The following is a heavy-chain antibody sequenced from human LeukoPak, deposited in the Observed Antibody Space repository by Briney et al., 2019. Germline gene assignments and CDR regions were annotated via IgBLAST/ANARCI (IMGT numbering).Heavy chain of an antibody. CDR2: ISYDGSNK. D-gene: IGHD6-13*01. CDR3: ARDVDSSSWLDI. Sequence: PGGSLRLSCAASGFTFSIYAIHWVRQAPGKGLEWVAVISYDGSNKYYADSVKGRFTISRDNSKNTLYLQMNSLRAEDTAVYYCARDVDSSSWLDIWGQGTMVTVSS. J-gene: IGHJ3*02. V-gene: IGHV3-30*04. CDR1: GFTFSIYA.